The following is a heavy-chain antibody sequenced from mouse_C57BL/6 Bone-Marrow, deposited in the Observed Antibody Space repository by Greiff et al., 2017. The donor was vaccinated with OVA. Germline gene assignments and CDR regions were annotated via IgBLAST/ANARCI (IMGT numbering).Heavy chain of an antibody. CDR2: IDPENGDT. Sequence: EVQLQESGAELARPGASVKLSCTASGFNIKDDYMHWVKQRPEQGLEWIGWIDPENGDTEYASKFQGKATITADTSSNTAYLQLSSLTSEDTAVYYCTTIYYGNLYAMDYWGQGTSVTVSS. CDR3: TTIYYGNLYAMDY. CDR1: GFNIKDDY. D-gene: IGHD2-1*01. V-gene: IGHV14-4*01. J-gene: IGHJ4*01.